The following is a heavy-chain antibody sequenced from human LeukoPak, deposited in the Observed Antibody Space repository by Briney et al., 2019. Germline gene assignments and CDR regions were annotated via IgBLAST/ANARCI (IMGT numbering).Heavy chain of an antibody. Sequence: GGSLRLSCAASGLTVSSNYMSWVRQAPGKGLEWVSVIYSGGSTYYADSVKGRFTISGDNSKNTLYLQMNSLRAEDTAVYYCAREVAIFGVALDGGMDVWGQGTTVTVSS. CDR3: AREVAIFGVALDGGMDV. J-gene: IGHJ6*02. CDR2: IYSGGST. V-gene: IGHV3-66*01. CDR1: GLTVSSNY. D-gene: IGHD3-3*01.